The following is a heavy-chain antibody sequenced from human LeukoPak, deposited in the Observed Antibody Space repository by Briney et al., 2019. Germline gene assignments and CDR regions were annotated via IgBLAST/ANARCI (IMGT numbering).Heavy chain of an antibody. D-gene: IGHD1-14*01. CDR1: GFSFTNYW. CDR2: IQQDGTEK. V-gene: IGHV3-7*01. J-gene: IGHJ4*02. CDR3: XXXXXXSRIPQYFDY. Sequence: GGSLRLSCAASGFSFTNYWMGWVRQAPGKGLEWVANIQQDGTEKYYVDSVKGRFTISRGDAKNSLYLQMNSLRVEDKAVYYXXXXXXXSRIPQYFDYWGQGTLVTVSS.